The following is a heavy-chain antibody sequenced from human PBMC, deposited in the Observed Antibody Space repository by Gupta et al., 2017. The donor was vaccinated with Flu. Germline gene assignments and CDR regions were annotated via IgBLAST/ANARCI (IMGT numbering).Heavy chain of an antibody. V-gene: IGHV3-30*04. CDR2: TYHDGSDK. Sequence: MNWVRQAPGRGLEWVAVTYHDGSDKYYADSVEGRFTISRDNSKNTLYLQMNSLRVEDTAVYYCARDSDYYMDVWGKGTTVTVSS. J-gene: IGHJ6*03. CDR3: ARDSDYYMDV.